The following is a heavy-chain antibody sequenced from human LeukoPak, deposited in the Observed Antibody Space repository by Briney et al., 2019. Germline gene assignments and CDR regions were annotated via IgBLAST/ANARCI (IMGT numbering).Heavy chain of an antibody. CDR1: GYTVTSYG. CDR2: ISAYNGNT. CDR3: ARALTGIAAAGTGY. D-gene: IGHD6-13*01. Sequence: ASVKVSCKASGYTVTSYGISWVRRAPGQGLEWMGWISAYNGNTNYAQKLQGRVTMTTDTSTSTAYMELRSLRSDDTAVYYCARALTGIAAAGTGYWGQGTLVTVSS. J-gene: IGHJ4*02. V-gene: IGHV1-18*01.